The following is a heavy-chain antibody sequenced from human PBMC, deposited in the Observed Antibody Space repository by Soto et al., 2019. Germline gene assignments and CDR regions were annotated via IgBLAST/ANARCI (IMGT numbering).Heavy chain of an antibody. J-gene: IGHJ4*02. V-gene: IGHV1-69*10. CDR3: ARAPANRVYSSGWYYFDY. CDR2: IIPILGIA. D-gene: IGHD6-19*01. CDR1: GGTFSSYA. Sequence: ASVKVSCKASGGTFSSYAISWVRQAPGQGLEWMGGIIPILGIANYAQKFQGRVTITADKSTSTAYMELSSLRSEDTAVYYCARAPANRVYSSGWYYFDYWGQGTLVTVSS.